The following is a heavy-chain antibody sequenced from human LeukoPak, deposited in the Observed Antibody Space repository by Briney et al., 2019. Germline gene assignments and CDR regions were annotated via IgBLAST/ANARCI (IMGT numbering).Heavy chain of an antibody. D-gene: IGHD3-9*01. CDR1: GYTFTSYY. J-gene: IGHJ6*03. CDR3: ARGYYDILTGYYSNYYYYYYMDV. CDR2: MNPNSGNT. Sequence: GASVKVSCKSSGYTFTSYYMHWVRQATGQGLEWMGWMNPNSGNTGYAQKFQGRVTMTRNTSISTAYMELSSLRSEDTAVYYCARGYYDILTGYYSNYYYYYYMDVWGKGTTVTISS. V-gene: IGHV1-8*02.